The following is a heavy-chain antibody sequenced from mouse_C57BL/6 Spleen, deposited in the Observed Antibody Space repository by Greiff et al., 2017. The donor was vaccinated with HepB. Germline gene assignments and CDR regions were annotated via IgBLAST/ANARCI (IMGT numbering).Heavy chain of an antibody. V-gene: IGHV5-17*01. J-gene: IGHJ4*01. Sequence: EVKLQESGGGLVKPGGSLKLSCAASGFTFSDYGMHWVRQAPEKGLEWVAYISSGSSTIYYADTVKGRFTISRDNAKNTLFLQMTSLRSEDTAMYYCARGGTGRDYYAMDYWGQGTSVTVSS. D-gene: IGHD4-1*01. CDR1: GFTFSDYG. CDR3: ARGGTGRDYYAMDY. CDR2: ISSGSSTI.